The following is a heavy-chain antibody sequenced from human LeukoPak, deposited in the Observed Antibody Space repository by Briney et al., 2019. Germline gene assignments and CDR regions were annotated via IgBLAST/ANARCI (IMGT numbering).Heavy chain of an antibody. CDR2: ISWNSGSI. D-gene: IGHD3-22*01. CDR1: GFTFSSYS. CDR3: AKDIASGYYSYYFDY. J-gene: IGHJ4*02. Sequence: GGSLRLSCAASGFTFSSYSMNWVRQAPGKGLEWVSGISWNSGSIGYADSVKGRFTISRDNAKNSLYLQMNSLRAEDTALYYCAKDIASGYYSYYFDYWGQGTLVTVSS. V-gene: IGHV3-9*01.